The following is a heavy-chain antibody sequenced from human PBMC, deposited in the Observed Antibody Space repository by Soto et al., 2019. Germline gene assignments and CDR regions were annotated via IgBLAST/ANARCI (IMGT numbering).Heavy chain of an antibody. Sequence: ASVKVSCKASGYTFTSYGISWVRQAPGQGLEWMGWISAYNGNTNYAQKIQGRVTMTTDTSTSTAYMELRSLRSDDTAVYYCARDALDYDFWTGWGRTPAHTNWFDPWGQGTLVTVSS. V-gene: IGHV1-18*01. CDR2: ISAYNGNT. CDR1: GYTFTSYG. J-gene: IGHJ5*02. D-gene: IGHD3-3*01. CDR3: ARDALDYDFWTGWGRTPAHTNWFDP.